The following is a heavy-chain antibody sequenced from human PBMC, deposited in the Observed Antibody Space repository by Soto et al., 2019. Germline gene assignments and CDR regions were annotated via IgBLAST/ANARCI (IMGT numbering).Heavy chain of an antibody. CDR3: GGQQLGYYSTGREF. Sequence: SVKVSCKASGGTFSSYAISWVRQAPGQGLEWMGGIIPIFGTANYAQKFQGRVTITADESTSTAYMELSSLRSEDTAVYYCGGQQLGYYSTGREFWAQGTTAPFS. J-gene: IGHJ6*02. V-gene: IGHV1-69*13. CDR2: IIPIFGTA. D-gene: IGHD6-6*01. CDR1: GGTFSSYA.